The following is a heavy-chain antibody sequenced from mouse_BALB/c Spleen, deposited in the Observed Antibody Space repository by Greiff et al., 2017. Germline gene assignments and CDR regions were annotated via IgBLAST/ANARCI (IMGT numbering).Heavy chain of an antibody. CDR3: ARYRYGSSSYAMDY. J-gene: IGHJ4*01. V-gene: IGHV1-77*01. CDR2: IYPGSGST. CDR1: GYTFTDYV. Sequence: VQRVESGPELVKPGASVKMSCKASGYTFTDYVISWVKQRTGQGLEWIGEIYPGSGSTYYNEKFKGKATLTADKSSNTAYMQLSSLTSEDSAVYFCARYRYGSSSYAMDYWGQGTSVTVSS. D-gene: IGHD1-1*01.